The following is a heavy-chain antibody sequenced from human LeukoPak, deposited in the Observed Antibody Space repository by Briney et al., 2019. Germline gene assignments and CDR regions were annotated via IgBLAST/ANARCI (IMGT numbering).Heavy chain of an antibody. CDR2: ISAYNGNT. Sequence: ASVTVSCKASGYTFTSYGISWVRQAPGQGLDWMGWISAYNGNTNYAQKLQGRVTMATDTSTSTAYMELRSLRSDDTAVYYCARERGGVFGVVNPFDYWGQGTLVTVSS. CDR1: GYTFTSYG. D-gene: IGHD3-3*01. V-gene: IGHV1-18*01. J-gene: IGHJ4*02. CDR3: ARERGGVFGVVNPFDY.